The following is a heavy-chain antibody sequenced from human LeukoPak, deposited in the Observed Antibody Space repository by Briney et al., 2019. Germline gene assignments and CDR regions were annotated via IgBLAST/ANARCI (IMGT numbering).Heavy chain of an antibody. CDR1: GFTFSSYA. V-gene: IGHV3-23*01. Sequence: GGSLRLSCAASGFTFSSYAMSWVRQAPGKGLEGVSAISGSGGSTYYADSVKGRFTISRDNSKNTLYLKMNSLRAEDTAVYYCAKALLYDSSGYWGQGTLVTVSS. J-gene: IGHJ4*02. CDR2: ISGSGGST. D-gene: IGHD3-22*01. CDR3: AKALLYDSSGY.